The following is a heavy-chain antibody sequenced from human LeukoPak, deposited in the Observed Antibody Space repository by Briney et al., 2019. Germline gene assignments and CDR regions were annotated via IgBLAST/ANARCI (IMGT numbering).Heavy chain of an antibody. D-gene: IGHD4-17*01. CDR1: GGSISSGSYY. J-gene: IGHJ4*02. V-gene: IGHV4-61*02. CDR2: IYTSGST. CDR3: ARSVYGDYVLFDY. Sequence: SETLSITCTVSGGSISSGSYYWSWIRQPAGKGLEWIGRIYTSGSTNYNPSLKSRVTISVDTSKNQFSLKLSSVTAADTAVYYCARSVYGDYVLFDYWGQGTLVTVSS.